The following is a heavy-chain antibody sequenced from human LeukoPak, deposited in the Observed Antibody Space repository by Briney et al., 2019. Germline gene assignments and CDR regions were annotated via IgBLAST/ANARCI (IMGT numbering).Heavy chain of an antibody. V-gene: IGHV3-48*03. J-gene: IGHJ4*02. CDR3: ARGYSSSWYRWGYYFDY. D-gene: IGHD6-13*01. CDR2: ISSSGSTI. Sequence: GGSLRLSCAASGFTFSSYEMNWVRQAPGTGLEWVSYISSSGSTIYYADSVKGRFTISRDNAKNSLYLQMNSLRAEDTAVYYCARGYSSSWYRWGYYFDYWGQGTLVTVSS. CDR1: GFTFSSYE.